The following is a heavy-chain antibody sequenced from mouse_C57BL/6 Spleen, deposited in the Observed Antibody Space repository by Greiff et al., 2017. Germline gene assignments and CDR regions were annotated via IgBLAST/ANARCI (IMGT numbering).Heavy chain of an antibody. CDR3: ARPLFTTVVEGFAY. D-gene: IGHD1-1*01. CDR1: GYTFTSYG. CDR2: IYPRSGNT. V-gene: IGHV1-81*01. Sequence: VQLQQSGAELARPGASVKLSCKASGYTFTSYGISWVKQRTGQGLEWIGEIYPRSGNTYYNEKFKGKATLTADKSSSTAYMELRSLTSEDSAVYFCARPLFTTVVEGFAYWGQGTLVTVSA. J-gene: IGHJ3*01.